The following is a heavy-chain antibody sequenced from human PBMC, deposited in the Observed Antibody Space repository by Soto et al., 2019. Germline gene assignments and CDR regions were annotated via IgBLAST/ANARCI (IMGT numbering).Heavy chain of an antibody. CDR1: GFTFSSYG. CDR2: ISYDATKT. V-gene: IGHV3-30*18. J-gene: IGHJ4*02. CDR3: ANQAGKYYNFLSGYQTGDY. Sequence: QVQLVESGGGVVQAGRSLRLSCAASGFTFSSYGMHWVRQAPGKGLDWMAFISYDATKTYYADSVKGRFTISRDNSKNTLYLKMNSLRVEDTAVYYCANQAGKYYNFLSGYQTGDYCGQGTLVAVSS. D-gene: IGHD3-3*01.